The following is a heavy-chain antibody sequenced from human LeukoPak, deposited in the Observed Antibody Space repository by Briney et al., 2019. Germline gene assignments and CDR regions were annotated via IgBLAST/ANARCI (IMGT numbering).Heavy chain of an antibody. D-gene: IGHD3-16*02. Sequence: PSETLSLTCTVSGGSISSYYWSWIRQPPGKGLEWIGYIYYSGSTNYNPSLKSRVTISVDTSKNQFSLKPSSVTAADTAVYYCAGGTMITFGGVIVNGAFDYWGQGTLVTVSS. J-gene: IGHJ4*02. CDR2: IYYSGST. CDR1: GGSISSYY. CDR3: AGGTMITFGGVIVNGAFDY. V-gene: IGHV4-59*08.